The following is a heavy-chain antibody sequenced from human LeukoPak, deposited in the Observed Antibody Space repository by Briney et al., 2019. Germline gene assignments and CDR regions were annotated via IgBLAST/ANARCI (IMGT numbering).Heavy chain of an antibody. D-gene: IGHD3-22*01. CDR2: IYPGDSDT. J-gene: IGHJ5*02. CDR3: ARLSRSGYYYWFDP. CDR1: GYTFTSYW. V-gene: IGHV5-51*01. Sequence: KPGESLTISCTGSGYTFTSYWIGWVRQMPGKGLEWMGIIYPGDSDTRYSPSFQGQVTISADKSISTAYLQWSSLKASDTAMYYCARLSRSGYYYWFDPWGQGTLVTVSS.